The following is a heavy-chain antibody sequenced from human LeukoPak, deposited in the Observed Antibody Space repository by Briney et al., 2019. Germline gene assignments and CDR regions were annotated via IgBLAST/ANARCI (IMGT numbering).Heavy chain of an antibody. CDR1: GFTFSSYA. CDR2: IDGSAGST. CDR3: AKDRSGYSGYGFDY. J-gene: IGHJ4*02. V-gene: IGHV3-23*01. Sequence: GGSLRLSCAASGFTFSSYAMSWVRQAPGKGLEWVSGIDGSAGSTYYADSVKGRFTISRDNSKNTLYLQVNSLRAEDTAVYYCAKDRSGYSGYGFDYWGQGSLVTVSS. D-gene: IGHD5-12*01.